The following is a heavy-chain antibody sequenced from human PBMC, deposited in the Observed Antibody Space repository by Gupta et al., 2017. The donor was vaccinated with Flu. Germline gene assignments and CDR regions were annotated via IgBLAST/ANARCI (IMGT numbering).Heavy chain of an antibody. J-gene: IGHJ6*02. CDR1: GGTFRSYA. CDR3: ASSKGSGSSYYYYGMDV. Sequence: QVQLVQSGAEVKKPGSSVKVSCKASGGTFRSYAISWVRQAPGQGLEWMGGIIPIFGTANYAQKFQGRVTITADESTSTAYMELSSLRSEDTAVYYCASSKGSGSSYYYYGMDVWGQGTTVTVSS. CDR2: IIPIFGTA. V-gene: IGHV1-69*01. D-gene: IGHD3-10*01.